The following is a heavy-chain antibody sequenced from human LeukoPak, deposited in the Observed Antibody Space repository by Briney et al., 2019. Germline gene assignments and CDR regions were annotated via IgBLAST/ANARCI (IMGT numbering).Heavy chain of an antibody. J-gene: IGHJ4*02. CDR1: GFTFSPYA. Sequence: GGSPRLSCAASGFTFSPYAMHWVRQAPGKGLEWVAVISYDGSNEYYADSVKGRFTISRDNSKNTLYLQMNSLRAEATAVYYCAKLGYYDSSGYYYNWGQGTLVTVSS. CDR3: AKLGYYDSSGYYYN. D-gene: IGHD3-22*01. CDR2: ISYDGSNE. V-gene: IGHV3-30-3*02.